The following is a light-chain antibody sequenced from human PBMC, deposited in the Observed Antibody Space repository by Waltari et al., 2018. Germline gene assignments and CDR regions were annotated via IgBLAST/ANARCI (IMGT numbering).Light chain of an antibody. CDR2: TAS. CDR1: QGIGNY. CDR3: QNYNSAPCT. Sequence: IHIISSLSALTSCVRNSVTITCRASQGIGNYLVWYQQKPGTVPKLLIYTASTLQSGVPSRFSGSGSAADFTLTISSLQPEDAATYYCQNYNSAPCTFGPGTRVDIK. J-gene: IGKJ3*01. V-gene: IGKV1-27*01.